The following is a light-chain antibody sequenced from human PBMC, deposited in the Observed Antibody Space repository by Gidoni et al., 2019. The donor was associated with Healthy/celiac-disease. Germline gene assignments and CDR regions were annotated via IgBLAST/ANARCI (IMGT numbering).Light chain of an antibody. CDR2: DAS. V-gene: IGKV1-33*01. CDR1: QDISNY. Sequence: DIQMTQSPSSLSASVGDRVTITCQASQDISNYLNWYQQKPGKAPKLLIYDASNLETGVPSRFSGSGSGTEFTFTISSLQPEEIATYYCQQYDNLPPFTFGPGTKVDIK. CDR3: QQYDNLPPFT. J-gene: IGKJ3*01.